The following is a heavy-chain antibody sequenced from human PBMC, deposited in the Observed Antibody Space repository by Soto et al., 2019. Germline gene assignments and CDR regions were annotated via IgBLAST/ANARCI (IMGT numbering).Heavy chain of an antibody. CDR1: GFSLSTSGVG. CDR3: AHSLIPNWGSRGAFDY. J-gene: IGHJ4*02. CDR2: SCWDDDK. Sequence: QITLKESGPTLVKPTQTLTLTCTFSGFSLSTSGVGVGWIRQPPGKALEWLALSCWDDDKRYSPSLKSRLTITQDTSKNQVVLTMTNIEPVDTATYYCAHSLIPNWGSRGAFDYWGQGTLVTVSS. D-gene: IGHD7-27*01. V-gene: IGHV2-5*02.